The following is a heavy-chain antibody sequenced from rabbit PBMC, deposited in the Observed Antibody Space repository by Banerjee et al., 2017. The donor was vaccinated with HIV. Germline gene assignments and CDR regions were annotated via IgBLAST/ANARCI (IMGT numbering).Heavy chain of an antibody. Sequence: QSLEESGGDLVKPGASLTLTCTASGFDFSSYGISWVRQAPGKGLEWIAYIYNGDGSTYYASWAKGRFTISKTSSTTVTLQMTSLTAADTATYFCARDPSYDEYGDSLYYFDLWGPGTLVTVS. D-gene: IGHD2-1*01. CDR2: IYNGDGST. J-gene: IGHJ4*01. V-gene: IGHV1S40*01. CDR3: ARDPSYDEYGDSLYYFDL. CDR1: GFDFSSYG.